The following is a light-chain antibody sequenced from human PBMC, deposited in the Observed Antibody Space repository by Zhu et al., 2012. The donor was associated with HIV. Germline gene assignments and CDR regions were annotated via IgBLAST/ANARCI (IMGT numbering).Light chain of an antibody. CDR1: RSVSSF. CDR3: QQYGSSPYT. Sequence: IVLTQSPATLSLSPGERATVSCRASRSVSSFLAWYQQKPGQAPRLLIYDASKRAAGIPPRFSGSGSGTDFTLTISSLEPEDFAVYYCQQYGSSPYTFGQGTKLEIK. J-gene: IGKJ2*01. V-gene: IGKV3-11*01. CDR2: DAS.